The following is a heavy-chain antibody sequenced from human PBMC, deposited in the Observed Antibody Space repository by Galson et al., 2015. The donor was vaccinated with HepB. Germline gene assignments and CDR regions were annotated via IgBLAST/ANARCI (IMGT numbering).Heavy chain of an antibody. CDR1: GFTFSSYA. V-gene: IGHV3-23*01. CDR3: AKDGVGATKVLPYYYYYGMDV. Sequence: SLRLSCAASGFTFSSYAMSWVRQAPGKGLEWVSAISGSGGSTYYADSVKGRFTISRDNSKNTLYLQMNSLRAEDTAVYYCAKDGVGATKVLPYYYYYGMDVWGQGTTVTVSS. D-gene: IGHD1-26*01. CDR2: ISGSGGST. J-gene: IGHJ6*02.